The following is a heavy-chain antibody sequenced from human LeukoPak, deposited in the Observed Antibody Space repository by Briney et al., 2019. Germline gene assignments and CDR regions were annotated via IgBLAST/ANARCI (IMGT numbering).Heavy chain of an antibody. D-gene: IGHD2-2*01. V-gene: IGHV4-38-2*02. CDR2: IYHSGST. J-gene: IGHJ4*02. CDR3: ARDPLIVVVPAAYYPIFDY. CDR1: GFTFSSYA. Sequence: GSLRLSCAASGFTFSSYAMSWVRQAPGKGLEWIGSIYHSGSTYYNPSLKSRVTISVDTSKNQFSLKLSSVTAADTAVYYCARDPLIVVVPAAYYPIFDYWGQGTLVTVSS.